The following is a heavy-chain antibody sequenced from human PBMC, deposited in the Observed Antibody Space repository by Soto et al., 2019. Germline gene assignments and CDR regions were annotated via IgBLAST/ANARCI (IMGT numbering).Heavy chain of an antibody. J-gene: IGHJ6*02. CDR2: IYYSGST. Sequence: TSETLSLTCTVSGGSISSGDYYWSWIRQPPGKGLEWIGYIYYSGSTYYNPSLKSRVTISVDTSKNQFSLKLSSVTAADTAVYYCARVEGYYYYGMDVWGQGTTVTVSS. CDR3: ARVEGYYYYGMDV. CDR1: GGSISSGDYY. V-gene: IGHV4-30-4*01.